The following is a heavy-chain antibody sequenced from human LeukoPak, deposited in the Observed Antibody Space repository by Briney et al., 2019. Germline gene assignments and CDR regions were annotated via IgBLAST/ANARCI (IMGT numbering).Heavy chain of an antibody. CDR1: GGSISSYY. D-gene: IGHD5-18*01. Sequence: SETLSLTCTVSGGSISSYYWSWIRQPPGKGLEWIGYIYYSGSTNYNPSLESRVTISVDTSKNQFSLKLSSVTAADTAVYYCARDRDSYVVGGFDYWGQGTLVTVSS. J-gene: IGHJ4*02. CDR3: ARDRDSYVVGGFDY. V-gene: IGHV4-59*01. CDR2: IYYSGST.